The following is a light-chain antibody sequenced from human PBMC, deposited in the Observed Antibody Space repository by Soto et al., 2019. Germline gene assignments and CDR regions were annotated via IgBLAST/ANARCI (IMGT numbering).Light chain of an antibody. V-gene: IGKV3-15*01. CDR3: QQYTGSSWT. CDR2: GAS. J-gene: IGKJ1*01. CDR1: QSISSN. Sequence: EIVMTQSPATLSVSPGERATLPCRASQSISSNLAWYQQKPGQAPRILIYGASTRATGIPVRFSGSGSGTEFTLTISSLQSEDFALYYCQQYTGSSWTFGQGTKVDIK.